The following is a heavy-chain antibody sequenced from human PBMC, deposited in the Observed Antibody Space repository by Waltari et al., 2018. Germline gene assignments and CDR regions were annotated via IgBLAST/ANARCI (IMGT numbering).Heavy chain of an antibody. CDR3: VRDGDSGSYTFGY. CDR2: IDSRNGNT. V-gene: IGHV1-18*01. D-gene: IGHD1-26*01. CDR1: GYTYTSYS. J-gene: IGHJ4*02. Sequence: QVQLVQSGDEVKKPGASVRVSCKTSGYTYTSYSITWVRQAPGQGREWMGWIDSRNGNTRYAQKVQGRVTMTTDTTTRTTYLELTSLRSDDTAVYYCVRDGDSGSYTFGYWGLGTLVTVSS.